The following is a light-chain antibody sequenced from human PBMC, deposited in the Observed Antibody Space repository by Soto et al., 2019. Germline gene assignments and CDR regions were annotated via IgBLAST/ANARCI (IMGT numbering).Light chain of an antibody. CDR1: QFINRY. CDR3: QQTYSTPYT. CDR2: AAS. Sequence: DIQMTQSPSSLSASVGDRVTITCRASQFINRYLNWYQQKPGKAPKFLIYAASDLQSGVPSRFSGSGSGTDFTLTISSLHPEDFASYSCQQTYSTPYTFGQGTWLEIK. V-gene: IGKV1-39*01. J-gene: IGKJ2*01.